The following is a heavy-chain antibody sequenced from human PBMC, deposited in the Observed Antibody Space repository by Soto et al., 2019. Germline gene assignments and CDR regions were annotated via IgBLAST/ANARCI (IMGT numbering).Heavy chain of an antibody. CDR2: INPSGGST. J-gene: IGHJ4*02. CDR3: ASLGYCSSTSCPKAQFDY. D-gene: IGHD2-2*01. CDR1: GDTFTSYY. V-gene: IGHV1-46*01. Sequence: VSVKVCCKASGDTFTSYYMHWVRQAPGQGLEWMGIINPSGGSTSYAQKFQGRVTMTRDTSTSTVYMELSSLRSEDTAVYYCASLGYCSSTSCPKAQFDYWGQGTLVTVSS.